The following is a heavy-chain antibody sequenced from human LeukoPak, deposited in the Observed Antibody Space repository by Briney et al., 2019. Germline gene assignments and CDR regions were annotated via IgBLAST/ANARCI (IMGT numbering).Heavy chain of an antibody. V-gene: IGHV4-34*01. CDR3: ARADYDFWSGLDY. CDR2: INHSGST. CDR1: GGSFSGYY. Sequence: SETLSLTCAVYGGSFSGYYWSWIRQPPGKGLEWIGEINHSGSTNYNPSLKSRVTISVDTSKNQFSLKLSSVTAADTAVYFCARADYDFWSGLDYWGQGTLVTVSS. J-gene: IGHJ4*02. D-gene: IGHD3-3*01.